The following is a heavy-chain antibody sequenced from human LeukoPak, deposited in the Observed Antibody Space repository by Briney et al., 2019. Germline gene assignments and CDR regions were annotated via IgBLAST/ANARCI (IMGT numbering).Heavy chain of an antibody. CDR1: RFTFSSYG. Sequence: PGGSLRLSCAASRFTFSSYGMHWVRQAPGKGLEWVTVISYDGSNKYYADSVKGRFTISRDYSKNTLYLQMNSLRAEDTAVYYCAKDYYGSGSYYFDYWGQGTLVTVSS. D-gene: IGHD3-10*01. CDR2: ISYDGSNK. V-gene: IGHV3-30*18. J-gene: IGHJ4*02. CDR3: AKDYYGSGSYYFDY.